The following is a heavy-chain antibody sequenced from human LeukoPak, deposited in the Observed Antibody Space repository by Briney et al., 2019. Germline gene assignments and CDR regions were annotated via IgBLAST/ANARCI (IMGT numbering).Heavy chain of an antibody. V-gene: IGHV1-2*02. CDR2: VNPNNGFT. CDR1: GYTFTGYF. Sequence: ASVKVSCKASGYTFTGYFLHWVRQAPGQGLEWMRWVNPNNGFTNYTQKFKGRVTMTRDTSSSTAYMELNRLTSDDTAVFYCARGWGSLYYFDYWGQGTLVTVSS. D-gene: IGHD3-16*01. CDR3: ARGWGSLYYFDY. J-gene: IGHJ4*02.